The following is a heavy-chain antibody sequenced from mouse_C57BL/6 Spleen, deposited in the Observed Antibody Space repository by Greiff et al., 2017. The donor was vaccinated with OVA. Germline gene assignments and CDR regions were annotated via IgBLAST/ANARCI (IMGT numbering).Heavy chain of an antibody. CDR2: ISSGSSTI. J-gene: IGHJ4*01. CDR1: GFTFSDYG. CDR3: ARRQLRPRYAMDY. D-gene: IGHD3-2*02. V-gene: IGHV5-17*01. Sequence: EVQLVESGGGLVKPGGSLKLSCAASGFTFSDYGMHWVRQAPEKGLGWVAYISSGSSTIYYADTVKGRFTITRDNAKNTLFLQITSLRSEDTAMYYCARRQLRPRYAMDYWGQGTSVTVSS.